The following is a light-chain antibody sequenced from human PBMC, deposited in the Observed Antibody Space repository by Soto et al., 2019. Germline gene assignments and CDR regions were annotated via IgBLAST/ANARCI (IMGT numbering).Light chain of an antibody. CDR1: QSVSSSY. J-gene: IGKJ5*01. V-gene: IGKV3-20*01. Sequence: EIVLTQSPGTLSLSPGERATLSCRASQSVSSSYLAWYQQKPGQAPRLLIYGASSRATGIPDRFSGSGSGTGFTLTISRLEPEDFEVDYCQQYGSSPRITFGQGTRLEIK. CDR3: QQYGSSPRIT. CDR2: GAS.